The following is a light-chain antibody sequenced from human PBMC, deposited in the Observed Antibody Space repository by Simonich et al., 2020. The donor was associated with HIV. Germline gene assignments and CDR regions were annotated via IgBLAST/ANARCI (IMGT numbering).Light chain of an antibody. J-gene: IGKJ4*01. V-gene: IGKV1-39*01. CDR1: QSISSY. Sequence: DIQMTQSPSSLSASVGDRVTITCRASQSISSYFNWYQQKPRKAPKLLIYAASSLQSGVPSRFSGSGSGTEFTLTISSLQPEDFATYYCQQSYSTTFGGGTKVEIK. CDR2: AAS. CDR3: QQSYSTT.